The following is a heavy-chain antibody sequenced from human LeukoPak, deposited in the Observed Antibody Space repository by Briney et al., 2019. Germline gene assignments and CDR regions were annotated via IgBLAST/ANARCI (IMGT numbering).Heavy chain of an antibody. D-gene: IGHD3-22*01. Sequence: GASVKVSCKASGYTFTSYGISRVRQAPGQGLEWMGWISAYNGNTNYAQKLQGRVTMTTDTSTSTAYMELRSLRSDATAVYYCARVGQGYYDSSGYSSFDYWGQGTLVTVSS. CDR1: GYTFTSYG. V-gene: IGHV1-18*01. J-gene: IGHJ4*02. CDR3: ARVGQGYYDSSGYSSFDY. CDR2: ISAYNGNT.